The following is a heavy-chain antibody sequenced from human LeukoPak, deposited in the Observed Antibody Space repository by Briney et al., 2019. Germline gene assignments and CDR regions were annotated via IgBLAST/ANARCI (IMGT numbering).Heavy chain of an antibody. Sequence: SSETLSLTCTVSGGSISSYFWSWLRQPPGKRLEWIGYISYSGSTDYNPSLKSRVTLSVDTSKNRLSPKLSSVTAADTAVYYCARTKYGDYADYWGQGTLVTVSS. J-gene: IGHJ4*02. CDR1: GGSISSYF. V-gene: IGHV4-59*08. CDR2: ISYSGST. D-gene: IGHD4-17*01. CDR3: ARTKYGDYADY.